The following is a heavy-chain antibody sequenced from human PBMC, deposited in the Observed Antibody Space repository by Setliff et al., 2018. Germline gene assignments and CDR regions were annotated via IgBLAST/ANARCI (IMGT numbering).Heavy chain of an antibody. V-gene: IGHV3-74*01. CDR3: AKERGVGGRWYELLPQDY. CDR1: GFTFGSHW. CDR2: IKDDGSYK. D-gene: IGHD6-13*01. J-gene: IGHJ4*02. Sequence: GGSLRLSCAASGFTFGSHWMHWVRQAPGKGLVWVSRIKDDGSYKFYADSVKGRFTISRDTSKNTLYLQMNSLRPEDSAVYYCAKERGVGGRWYELLPQDYWGQGTLVTVSS.